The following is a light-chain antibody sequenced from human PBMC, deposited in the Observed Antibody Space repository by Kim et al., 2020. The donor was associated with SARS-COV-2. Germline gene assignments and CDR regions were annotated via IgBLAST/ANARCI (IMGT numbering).Light chain of an antibody. Sequence: EIILTQSPATLSVSPGESATLSCKASQTVYTTLAWYQQHPGQAPRLLIYGASTRAAGIPARFSGSGSGTDFTLTISSLQSEDFAVYYCQQYNNWLSWSFGQGTKVDIK. V-gene: IGKV3-15*01. J-gene: IGKJ1*01. CDR2: GAS. CDR3: QQYNNWLSWS. CDR1: QTVYTT.